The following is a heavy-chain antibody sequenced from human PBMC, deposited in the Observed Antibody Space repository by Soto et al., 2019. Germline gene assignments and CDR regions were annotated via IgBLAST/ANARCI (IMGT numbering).Heavy chain of an antibody. CDR2: FRTGGDDGST. J-gene: IGHJ4*02. Sequence: GGSLRLSCAASGFTFSSYSMSWVRQAPGKGLEWVSGFRTGGDDGSTHYADSVKGRFTISRDNSKNTLYLQMNSLRAEDTAVYYCARVIPDVWGSYRFDYWGQGTLVTVSS. V-gene: IGHV3-23*01. D-gene: IGHD3-16*02. CDR3: ARVIPDVWGSYRFDY. CDR1: GFTFSSYS.